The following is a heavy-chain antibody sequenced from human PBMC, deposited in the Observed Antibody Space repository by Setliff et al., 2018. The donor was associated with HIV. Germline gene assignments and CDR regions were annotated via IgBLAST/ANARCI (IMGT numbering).Heavy chain of an antibody. Sequence: SETLSLTCAVYTESLTRYDWAWIRQSPEKGLEWIGEIDDSGSIIYNPSLQSRVTMSVDTSKKQFSLKLTSVTAADAAIYYCVASSSWSCRLNYWGQGTLVTVSS. CDR1: TESLTRYD. CDR2: IDDSGSI. J-gene: IGHJ4*02. CDR3: VASSSWSCRLNY. V-gene: IGHV4-34*01. D-gene: IGHD2-2*01.